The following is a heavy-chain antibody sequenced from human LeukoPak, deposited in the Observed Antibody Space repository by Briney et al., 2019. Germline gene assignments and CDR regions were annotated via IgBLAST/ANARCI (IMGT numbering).Heavy chain of an antibody. J-gene: IGHJ4*02. CDR2: IYSGGST. D-gene: IGHD1-26*01. Sequence: PGGSLRLSCAASGFTVSSNYMSWVRQAPGKGLEWVSLIYSGGSTYYADSVKGRFTISRDNSKNTLYLQMNSLRAEDTAVYYCAGSGNYRIYYFDYWGQGTLVTVSS. CDR1: GFTVSSNY. CDR3: AGSGNYRIYYFDY. V-gene: IGHV3-66*01.